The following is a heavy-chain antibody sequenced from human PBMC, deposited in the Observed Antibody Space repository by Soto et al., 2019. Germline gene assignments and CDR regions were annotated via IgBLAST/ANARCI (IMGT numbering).Heavy chain of an antibody. D-gene: IGHD4-17*01. J-gene: IGHJ4*02. Sequence: SETLSLTCTVSGGSISSGDYYWSWFRQPPGKGLEWIGYIYYSGNTNYNPSLKSRVTISVDTSKNQFSLKLSSVTAADTAVYYCARRYGDCFDFWGQGTLVTVSS. CDR3: ARRYGDCFDF. CDR2: IYYSGNT. V-gene: IGHV4-30-4*01. CDR1: GGSISSGDYY.